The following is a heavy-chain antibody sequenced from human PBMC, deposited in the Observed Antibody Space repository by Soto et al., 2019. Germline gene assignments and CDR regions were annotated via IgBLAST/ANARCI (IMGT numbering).Heavy chain of an antibody. V-gene: IGHV4-59*01. CDR1: GGSINSYY. Sequence: SETLSLTCTVSGGSINSYYWSWIRQPPGKGLEWIGYIYHTGGTYYNPSLKSRVTISVDTSKNQFSLKLTSVTAADTAVYYCACRDYWGQGTLVTVS. J-gene: IGHJ4*02. CDR2: IYHTGGT. CDR3: ACRDY.